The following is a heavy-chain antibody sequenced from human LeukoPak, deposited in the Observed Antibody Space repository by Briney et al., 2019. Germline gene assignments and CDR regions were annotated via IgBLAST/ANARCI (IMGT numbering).Heavy chain of an antibody. Sequence: GSVKVSCKASGYTFTSYGISWVRQAPGQGLEWMGWISGYNGNTNYAQNLQGRVTMTTDTSTSTVYMELSSLRSEDTAVYYCATESPIAVASYYFDYWGQGTLVTVSS. D-gene: IGHD6-19*01. CDR2: ISGYNGNT. V-gene: IGHV1-18*01. CDR3: ATESPIAVASYYFDY. J-gene: IGHJ4*02. CDR1: GYTFTSYG.